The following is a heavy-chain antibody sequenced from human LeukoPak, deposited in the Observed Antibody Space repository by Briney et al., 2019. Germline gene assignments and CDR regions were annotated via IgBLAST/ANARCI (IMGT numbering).Heavy chain of an antibody. CDR2: IYYSGST. CDR3: ASKAGDCSGGSCYSFDY. V-gene: IGHV4-59*08. J-gene: IGHJ4*02. D-gene: IGHD2-15*01. CDR1: GGSISSYY. Sequence: SETLSLTCTVSGGSISSYYWSWIRQPPGKGLEWIGYIYYSGSTKYNPSLKSRVTISVDTSKNQFSLKLSSVTAADTAVYYCASKAGDCSGGSCYSFDYWGQGTLVTVSS.